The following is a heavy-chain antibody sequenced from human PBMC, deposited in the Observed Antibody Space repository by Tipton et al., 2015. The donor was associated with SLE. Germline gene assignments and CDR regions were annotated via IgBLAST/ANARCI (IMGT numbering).Heavy chain of an antibody. Sequence: TLSLTCTVSGGSISSGGYYWSWIRQHPGKGLEWIGYIYYSGSTYYNPSLKSRVTISVDTSKNQFSLKLSYVTAADTAVYYCARFEADYGILTGYPDYWGQGTLVTVSS. CDR1: GGSISSGGYY. CDR3: ARFEADYGILTGYPDY. D-gene: IGHD3-9*01. J-gene: IGHJ4*02. V-gene: IGHV4-31*03. CDR2: IYYSGST.